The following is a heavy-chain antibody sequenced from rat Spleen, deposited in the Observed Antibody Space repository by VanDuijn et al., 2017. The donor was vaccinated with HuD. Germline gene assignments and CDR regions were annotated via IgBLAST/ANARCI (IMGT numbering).Heavy chain of an antibody. CDR2: ISSDGRRN. D-gene: IGHD1-1*01. Sequence: EVQLVESGGGLVQPGRSLKLSCAASGFIFSNFDMAWVRQAPTKGLEWVATISSDGRRNYYRDSVKGRFTISRDNAKSSLYLQMDSLRSEDTATYYCARDGYYSGGVMDAWGQGASVTVSS. CDR3: ARDGYYSGGVMDA. CDR1: GFIFSNFD. V-gene: IGHV5-29*01. J-gene: IGHJ4*01.